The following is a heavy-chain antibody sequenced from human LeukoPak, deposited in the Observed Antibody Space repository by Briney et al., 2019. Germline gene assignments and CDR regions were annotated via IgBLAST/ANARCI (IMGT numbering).Heavy chain of an antibody. CDR1: GFTFSNYA. CDR3: AKDCSSTSCPTSDY. J-gene: IGHJ4*02. D-gene: IGHD2-2*01. CDR2: ISYDGSNK. Sequence: GGSLRLSCAASGFTFSNYAIHWVRQAPGKGLEWVALISYDGSNKYYADSVKGRFTISRDNSKNTLYLQMNSLRAEDTAVYYCAKDCSSTSCPTSDYWGQGTLVTVSS. V-gene: IGHV3-30-3*01.